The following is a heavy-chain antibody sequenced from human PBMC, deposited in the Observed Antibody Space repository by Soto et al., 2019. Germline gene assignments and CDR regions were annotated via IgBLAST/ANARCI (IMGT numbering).Heavy chain of an antibody. J-gene: IGHJ5*02. CDR2: IIPIFGTA. V-gene: IGHV1-69*01. CDR1: GGTFSSYA. D-gene: IGHD2-2*01. Sequence: QVQLVQSGAEVKKPGSSVKVSCKASGGTFSSYAISWVRQAPGQGLEWMGGIIPIFGTANYAQKFQGRGTITADESTSTAYMELSSLRSEDTAVYYCARDHCSSTSCQPNWFDPWGQGTLVTVSS. CDR3: ARDHCSSTSCQPNWFDP.